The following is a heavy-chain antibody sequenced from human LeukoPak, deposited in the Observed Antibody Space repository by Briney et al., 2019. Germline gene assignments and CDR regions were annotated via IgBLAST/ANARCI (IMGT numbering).Heavy chain of an antibody. V-gene: IGHV3-74*01. J-gene: IGHJ4*02. CDR2: INSDGSST. CDR1: GFTFSSYW. CDR3: ARGSFKGSGGSSIHLFNY. D-gene: IGHD2-15*01. Sequence: GGSLRLSCAASGFTFSSYWMHWVRQAPGKGLVWVSRINSDGSSTSYADSVKGRFTISRGNAKNTLYLQMNSLRAEDTAVYYCARGSFKGSGGSSIHLFNYWGQGTLVTVSS.